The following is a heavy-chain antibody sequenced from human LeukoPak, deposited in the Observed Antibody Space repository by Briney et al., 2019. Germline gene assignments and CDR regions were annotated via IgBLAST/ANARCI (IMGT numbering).Heavy chain of an antibody. CDR1: GFTFSSYS. CDR2: ISSSSSYI. J-gene: IGHJ4*02. V-gene: IGHV3-21*01. D-gene: IGHD5-18*01. CDR3: ARDNRGYSYGHEIDY. Sequence: GGSLRLSCAASGFTFSSYSMNWVRQTPGKGLEWVSSISSSSSYIYYADSVKGRFTISRDNAKNSLYLQMNSLRAEDTAVYYCARDNRGYSYGHEIDYWGQGTLVTVSS.